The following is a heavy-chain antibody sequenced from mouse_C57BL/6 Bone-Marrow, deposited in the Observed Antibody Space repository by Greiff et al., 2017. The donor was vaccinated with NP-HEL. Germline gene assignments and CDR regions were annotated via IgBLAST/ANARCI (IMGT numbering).Heavy chain of an antibody. D-gene: IGHD1-1*01. CDR1: GYTFTDYY. CDR2: IYPGSGNT. Sequence: QVQLQQSGAELVRPGASVKLSCKASGYTFTDYYINWVKQRPGQGLEWIARIYPGSGNTYYNEKFKGKATLTAEKSSSTAYMQLSSLTSEDSAVYFCARSGLLLRRGFAYWGQGTLVTVSA. V-gene: IGHV1-76*01. J-gene: IGHJ3*01. CDR3: ARSGLLLRRGFAY.